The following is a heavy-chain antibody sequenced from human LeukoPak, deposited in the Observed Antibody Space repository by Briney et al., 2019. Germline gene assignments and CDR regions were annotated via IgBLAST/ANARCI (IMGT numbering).Heavy chain of an antibody. D-gene: IGHD2-15*01. J-gene: IGHJ4*02. CDR3: ARVWGVVVAAPFDY. Sequence: PGGSLRLSCAASGFTFSSYSMNWVRQAPGKGLEWVSSISSSSSYIYYADSVKGRFTISRDNAKNSLYPQMNSLRAEDTAVYYCARVWGVVVAAPFDYWGQGTLVTVSS. V-gene: IGHV3-21*01. CDR1: GFTFSSYS. CDR2: ISSSSSYI.